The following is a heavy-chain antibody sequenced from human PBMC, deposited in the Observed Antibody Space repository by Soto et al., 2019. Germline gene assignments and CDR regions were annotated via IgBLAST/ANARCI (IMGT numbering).Heavy chain of an antibody. CDR2: IYYSGST. D-gene: IGHD4-17*01. V-gene: IGHV4-61*01. J-gene: IGHJ6*02. Sequence: SETLSLTCTVSGGSVSSFSYYWSWIRQPPGKGLEWIGYIYYSGSTNYNPSLKSRVTISVDTSKNQFSLKLSSVTAADTAVYYCARERTVTTYYYYGMDVWGQGTTVTVSS. CDR3: ARERTVTTYYYYGMDV. CDR1: GGSVSSFSYY.